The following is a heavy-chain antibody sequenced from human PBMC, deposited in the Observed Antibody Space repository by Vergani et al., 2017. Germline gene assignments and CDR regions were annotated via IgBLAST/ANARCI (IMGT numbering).Heavy chain of an antibody. CDR2: IIPIFGTA. Sequence: QVQLVQSGAEVKKPGSSVKVSCKASGGTFSSYAISWVRQAPGQGLEWMGGIIPIFGTANYAQKFQGRVTITADESTSTAYMELSSLRSEATAVYYCARSAKRITIIVVVGGGAFDIWGQGTMVTVSS. D-gene: IGHD3-22*01. J-gene: IGHJ3*02. CDR3: ARSAKRITIIVVVGGGAFDI. CDR1: GGTFSSYA. V-gene: IGHV1-69*01.